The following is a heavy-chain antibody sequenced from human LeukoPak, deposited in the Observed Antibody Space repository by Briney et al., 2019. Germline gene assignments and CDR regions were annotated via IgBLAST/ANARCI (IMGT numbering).Heavy chain of an antibody. Sequence: GGSLRLSCAASGFTFSSYAMSWVRQVPGKGLEWVSAISGSGGSTNYADSVKGRFTISSDNSKNTLYLQMNSLRAEDTAVYYCAKDSYRGYSYGAFDYWGQGTLVTVSS. CDR2: ISGSGGST. J-gene: IGHJ4*02. CDR3: AKDSYRGYSYGAFDY. D-gene: IGHD5-18*01. V-gene: IGHV3-23*01. CDR1: GFTFSSYA.